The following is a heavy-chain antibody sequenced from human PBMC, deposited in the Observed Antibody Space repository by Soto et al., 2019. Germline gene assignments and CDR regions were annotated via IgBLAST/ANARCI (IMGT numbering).Heavy chain of an antibody. V-gene: IGHV4-61*01. D-gene: IGHD5-18*01. CDR1: GGSVSSGSYY. Sequence: QVQLQESGPGLVKPSETLSLTCTVSGGSVSSGSYYWSWIRQPPGKGLEWIGYIYYSGSTNYNPSLKSRVTISVDTSKNQFSLKLSSVTAADTAVSYCAMAVAGYSYGYFSLYYYGMDVWGQGTTVTVSS. J-gene: IGHJ6*02. CDR2: IYYSGST. CDR3: AMAVAGYSYGYFSLYYYGMDV.